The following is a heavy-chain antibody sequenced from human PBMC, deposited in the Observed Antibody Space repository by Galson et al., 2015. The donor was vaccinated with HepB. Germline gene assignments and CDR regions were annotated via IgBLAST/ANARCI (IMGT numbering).Heavy chain of an antibody. J-gene: IGHJ4*02. D-gene: IGHD6-13*01. CDR2: IYYSGST. CDR1: GGSISSSSYY. Sequence: SETLSLTCTVSGGSISSSSYYWGWIRQPPGKGLEWIGSIYYSGSTYYNPSLKSRVTISVDTSKNQFSLKLSSVTAADTAVYYCARHFDDGAPPSPAIIAGWFPLFDYWGQGTLVTVSS. V-gene: IGHV4-39*01. CDR3: ARHFDDGAPPSPAIIAGWFPLFDY.